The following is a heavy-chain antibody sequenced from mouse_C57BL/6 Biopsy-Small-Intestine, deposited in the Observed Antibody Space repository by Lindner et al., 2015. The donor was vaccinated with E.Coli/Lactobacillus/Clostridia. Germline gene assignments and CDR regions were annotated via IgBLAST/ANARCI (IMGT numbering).Heavy chain of an antibody. CDR3: ARERDGYDEYYFDY. D-gene: IGHD2-2*01. V-gene: IGHV1-54*01. CDR1: GYAFTDYL. Sequence: VQLQESGSEVVRPGTSVRLSCRASGYAFTDYLIEWTKQRPGQGLEWIGMIHPGNGDSNYNEDFKGKATLTADKSSSTAYMQLSSLTSEDSAVYFCARERDGYDEYYFDYWGQGTTLTVSS. J-gene: IGHJ2*01. CDR2: IHPGNGDS.